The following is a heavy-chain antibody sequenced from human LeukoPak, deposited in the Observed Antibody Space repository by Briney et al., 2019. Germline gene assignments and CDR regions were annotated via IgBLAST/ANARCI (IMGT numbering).Heavy chain of an antibody. V-gene: IGHV3-21*01. CDR2: ISSSSSYI. CDR1: GFTFSSYS. J-gene: IGHJ4*02. D-gene: IGHD3-22*01. Sequence: GGSPRLSCAASGFTFSSYSMNWVRQAPGKGLEWVSSISSSSSYIYYADSVKGRFTISRDNAKDSLYLQMNSLRAEDTAVYYCARVGNYYDSSGYHFFDYWGQGTLVTVSS. CDR3: ARVGNYYDSSGYHFFDY.